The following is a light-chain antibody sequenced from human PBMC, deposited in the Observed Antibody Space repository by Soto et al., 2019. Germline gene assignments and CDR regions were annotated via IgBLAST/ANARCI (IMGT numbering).Light chain of an antibody. CDR1: QTISRY. J-gene: IGKJ1*01. CDR2: GAF. V-gene: IGKV1-39*01. CDR3: QQSYNTPWT. Sequence: DIQMTQSPSSVSASVGDRVTITCRASQTISRYANWYQQKPGKAPKLLISGAFDLRSGVPSRFSGSGSGTDFTLNISGLQPEDFATYYCQQSYNTPWTFGQGTKVEIK.